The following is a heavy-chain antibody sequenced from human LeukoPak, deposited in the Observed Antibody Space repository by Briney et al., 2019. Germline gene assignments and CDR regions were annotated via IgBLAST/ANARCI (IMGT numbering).Heavy chain of an antibody. Sequence: PSETLSFTCAVSGGSISSSNWWSWVRQPPGKGLEWIGEIYHSGSTNFNPSLKSRVTMSVDTTQRQFSLRLSSVTAADTAVYYCARDEVLTQQQLAIYYYYGMDVWGQGTTVTVSS. CDR2: IYHSGST. CDR1: GGSISSSNW. J-gene: IGHJ6*02. V-gene: IGHV4-4*02. CDR3: ARDEVLTQQQLAIYYYYGMDV. D-gene: IGHD6-13*01.